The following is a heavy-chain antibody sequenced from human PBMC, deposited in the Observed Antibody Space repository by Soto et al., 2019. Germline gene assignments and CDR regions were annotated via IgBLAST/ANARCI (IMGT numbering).Heavy chain of an antibody. D-gene: IGHD3-10*01. Sequence: HLVQSGPEVKRPGASITVSCKTSGDTFANFGLSWVRQAPGQGLEWMGWIATYNNNKNYAQKFQCRLTLTTDPSTSTAYMELESLGYDDTAVYYCARVVRGVVNWFDPWGQGTLVTVSS. J-gene: IGHJ5*02. CDR1: GDTFANFG. CDR2: IATYNNNK. V-gene: IGHV1-18*01. CDR3: ARVVRGVVNWFDP.